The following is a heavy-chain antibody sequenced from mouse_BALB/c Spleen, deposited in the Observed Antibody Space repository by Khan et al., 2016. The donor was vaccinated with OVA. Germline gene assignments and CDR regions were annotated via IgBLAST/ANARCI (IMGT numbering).Heavy chain of an antibody. J-gene: IGHJ4*01. V-gene: IGHV9-3-1*01. CDR1: GDTFRNYG. CDR2: INTYTGEP. D-gene: IGHD1-1*01. Sequence: QIQLVQSGPELKKPGETVKISCKASGDTFRNYGMHWVKQAPGKGLKWMAWINTYTGEPTYADDFKGRFAFSLETSARTAYLQINNLKNEDTAKYFGARPHYFSYVMVYWGQGTTVTVSS. CDR3: ARPHYFSYVMVY.